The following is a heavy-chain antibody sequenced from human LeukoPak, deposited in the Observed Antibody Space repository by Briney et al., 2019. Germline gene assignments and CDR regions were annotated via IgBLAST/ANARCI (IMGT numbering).Heavy chain of an antibody. CDR3: ARENDSSGQVDY. D-gene: IGHD3-22*01. V-gene: IGHV1-2*02. Sequence: ASVKVSCKASGYTFTGYYMHWVRQAPGQGLEWMGWINPNSGGTNYAQKFQGRVTMTRDTSISTAYMELSRLRSDDTAVYYCARENDSSGQVDYWGQETLVTVSS. CDR2: INPNSGGT. CDR1: GYTFTGYY. J-gene: IGHJ4*02.